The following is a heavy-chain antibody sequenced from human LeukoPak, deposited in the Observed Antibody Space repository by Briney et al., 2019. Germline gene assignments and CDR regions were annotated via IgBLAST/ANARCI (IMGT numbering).Heavy chain of an antibody. D-gene: IGHD7-27*01. CDR2: IYYSGST. J-gene: IGHJ4*02. CDR3: ARANWGSEGFDY. CDR1: GGSISSNSYY. V-gene: IGHV4-39*07. Sequence: PSETLSLTCNVSGGSISSNSYYWGWIRQPPGKGLEWIGSIYYSGSTYYNPSLKSRVTISVDTSKTRFSLKLSSVSAADTAVYYCARANWGSEGFDYWGQGTLVTVSS.